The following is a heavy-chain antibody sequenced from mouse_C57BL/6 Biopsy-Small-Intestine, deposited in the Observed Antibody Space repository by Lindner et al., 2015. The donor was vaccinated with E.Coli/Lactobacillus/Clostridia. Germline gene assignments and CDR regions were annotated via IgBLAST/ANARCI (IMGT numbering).Heavy chain of an antibody. J-gene: IGHJ2*01. Sequence: VQLQESGAELVKPGASVKISCKASGYAFSSYWMNWVKQRPGKGLERIGQIYPGDGDTNYNGKFKGKATLTADKSSSTAYMQLSSLTSEDSAVYFCARSVVDGYLYYFDYWGQGTTLTVSS. CDR2: IYPGDGDT. CDR3: ARSVVDGYLYYFDY. D-gene: IGHD2-3*01. CDR1: GYAFSSYW. V-gene: IGHV1-80*01.